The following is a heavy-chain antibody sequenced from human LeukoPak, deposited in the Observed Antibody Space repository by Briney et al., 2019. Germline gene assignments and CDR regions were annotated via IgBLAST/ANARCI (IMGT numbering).Heavy chain of an antibody. V-gene: IGHV3-23*01. CDR2: FSGSGGVT. CDR3: AKEWDGSGTRLGWFDP. J-gene: IGHJ5*02. Sequence: GGSLRLSCVGSGFTFGSYAMSWVRQAPGKGLEWVSLFSGSGGVTYYADSVKGRFTISRDNSKNTLYLQMNSLRAEDTATYYCAKEWDGSGTRLGWFDPWGQGTLVTVSS. CDR1: GFTFGSYA. D-gene: IGHD3-10*01.